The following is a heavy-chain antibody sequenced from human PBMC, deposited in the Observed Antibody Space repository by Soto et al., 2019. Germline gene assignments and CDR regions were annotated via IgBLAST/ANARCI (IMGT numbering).Heavy chain of an antibody. D-gene: IGHD5-18*01. Sequence: ASVKGSCKASGFTFTSSAVQWVRQARGQRLEWIGWIVVGSGNTNYAQKFQERVTITRDMSTSTAYMEPSSLRSEDTAVYYCAAYGSGGYSYGTGYWGQGTLVTVSS. CDR1: GFTFTSSA. V-gene: IGHV1-58*01. CDR3: AAYGSGGYSYGTGY. CDR2: IVVGSGNT. J-gene: IGHJ4*02.